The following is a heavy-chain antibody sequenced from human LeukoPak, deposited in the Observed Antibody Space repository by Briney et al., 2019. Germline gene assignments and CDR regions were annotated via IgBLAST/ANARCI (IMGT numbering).Heavy chain of an antibody. Sequence: SETLSLTCAVSGGSISNFFWSWVRQPAGKGPECIGRIYSSGTSYYNPSLKSRVTMSVDTSKNQFSLKLTSVTAADTAVYYCARGYGEATREAFDIWGLGTMVTVSS. CDR2: IYSSGTS. D-gene: IGHD4/OR15-4a*01. V-gene: IGHV4-4*07. CDR1: GGSISNFF. CDR3: ARGYGEATREAFDI. J-gene: IGHJ3*02.